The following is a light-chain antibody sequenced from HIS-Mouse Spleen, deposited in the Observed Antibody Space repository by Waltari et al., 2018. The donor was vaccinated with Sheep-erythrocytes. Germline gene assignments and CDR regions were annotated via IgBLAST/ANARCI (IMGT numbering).Light chain of an antibody. CDR1: KLGDKY. J-gene: IGLJ3*02. Sequence: SYELTQPPSVSVSPGQTASITCSGDKLGDKYACWYQQKPGQSPVLVIYQDSKRPAGSAERFSGSNSGNTATLTIGGTQAMDEADYYCQAWDSSTAWVFGGGTKLTVL. CDR3: QAWDSSTAWV. CDR2: QDS. V-gene: IGLV3-1*01.